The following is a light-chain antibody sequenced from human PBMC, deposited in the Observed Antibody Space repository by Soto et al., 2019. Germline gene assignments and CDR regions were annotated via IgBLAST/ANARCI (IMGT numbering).Light chain of an antibody. CDR2: SNN. CDR3: AAWDDSLNGPYV. CDR1: SSNIGSNT. V-gene: IGLV1-44*01. Sequence: QPVLTQPPSASGTPGQRVTISCSGSSSNIGSNTVNWYQQLPGTAPKLLIYSNNQRPSGVPDRFSGSKSGPSASLAISGLQSEDEADYYCAAWDDSLNGPYVFGTGTKLTVL. J-gene: IGLJ1*01.